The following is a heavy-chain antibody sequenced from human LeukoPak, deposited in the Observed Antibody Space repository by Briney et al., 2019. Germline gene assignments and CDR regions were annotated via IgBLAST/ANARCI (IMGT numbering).Heavy chain of an antibody. CDR2: IYHSGSS. J-gene: IGHJ5*02. Sequence: SETLSLTCAVSGGSISNSNWWNWVRQSPGKGLEWIGEIYHSGSSSYNPSLKSRLSISVDKSKNQFSLKLISVTAADTAVYYCARRTLVWFGESLNWFDPWGQGTLVTVSS. CDR3: ARRTLVWFGESLNWFDP. D-gene: IGHD3-10*01. CDR1: GGSISNSNW. V-gene: IGHV4-4*02.